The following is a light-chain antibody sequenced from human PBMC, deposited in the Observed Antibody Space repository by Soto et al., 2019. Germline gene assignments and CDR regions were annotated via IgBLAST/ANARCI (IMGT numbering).Light chain of an antibody. CDR3: QQYGSAPVT. CDR1: QSVSSSY. CDR2: GAS. J-gene: IGKJ3*01. Sequence: EIVLTQSPGTLSLSPGERATISCRASQSVSSSYLAWYQQKPGQAPRLLIYGASSRATGIPDRFSGSGSGTDFTLTISRLEPEDVAMYYCQQYGSAPVTFGPGTKVDIK. V-gene: IGKV3-20*01.